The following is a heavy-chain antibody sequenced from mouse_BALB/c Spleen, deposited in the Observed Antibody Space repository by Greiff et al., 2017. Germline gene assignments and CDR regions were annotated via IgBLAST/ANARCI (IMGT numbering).Heavy chain of an antibody. CDR2: IDPANGNT. D-gene: IGHD2-3*01. CDR3: ARSDGYYIYYGLAY. CDR1: GFNIKDTY. Sequence: VQLQQSGAELVKPGASVKLSCTASGFNIKDTYMHWVKQRPEQGLEWIGRIDPANGNTKYDPKFQDKATITADATSNTAYLQLISLTSEDTAVYYCARSDGYYIYYGLAYWGQGTSVTVSA. J-gene: IGHJ4*01. V-gene: IGHV14-3*02.